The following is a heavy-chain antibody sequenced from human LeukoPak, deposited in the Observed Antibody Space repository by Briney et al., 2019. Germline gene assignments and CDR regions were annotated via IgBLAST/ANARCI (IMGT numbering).Heavy chain of an antibody. CDR2: IKEDGSRT. CDR3: ARDQGKYYYDSSSHDAFDI. V-gene: IGHV3-7*03. J-gene: IGHJ3*02. CDR1: GFTFSSYW. D-gene: IGHD3-22*01. Sequence: PGGSLRLSCVASGFTFSSYWMTWVRQAPGRGLERVANIKEDGSRTYYMDSVKGRFTISRDNAKSSLYLQMNSLRAEDTAVYYCARDQGKYYYDSSSHDAFDIWGQGTMVTVSS.